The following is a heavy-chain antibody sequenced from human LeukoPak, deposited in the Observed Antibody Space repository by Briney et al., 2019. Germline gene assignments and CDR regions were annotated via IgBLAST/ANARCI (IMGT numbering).Heavy chain of an antibody. D-gene: IGHD1-26*01. J-gene: IGHJ4*02. CDR3: ARERYSTKYFDY. CDR1: GFNFSSYW. CDR2: LGQDGSER. Sequence: GGSLRLSRAASGFNFSSYWMNWVRQAPGKGLEWVANLGQDGSERNYVDSVKGRFTVSRDNAENSLYLQMNSLRDEDTAVYYCARERYSTKYFDYWGQGTLVTVSS. V-gene: IGHV3-7*01.